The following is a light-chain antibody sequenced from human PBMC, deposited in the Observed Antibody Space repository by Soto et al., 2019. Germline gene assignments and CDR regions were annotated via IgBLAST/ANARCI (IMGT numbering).Light chain of an antibody. CDR1: QSLSSY. CDR2: DAS. Sequence: EIVLTQSPATLSLSPGERATLSCRASQSLSSYLAWYQHKPGQAPRLLIYDASSRATGIPARFSGSGSGTDFTLTISSLEPEDSAVYYCQQRSTSPSITFGQGTRLEIK. CDR3: QQRSTSPSIT. J-gene: IGKJ5*01. V-gene: IGKV3-11*01.